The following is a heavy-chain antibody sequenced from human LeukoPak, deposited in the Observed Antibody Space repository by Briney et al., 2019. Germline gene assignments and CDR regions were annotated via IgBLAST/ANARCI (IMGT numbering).Heavy chain of an antibody. Sequence: PGGSLRLSCAASGFTVSTNYMSWVRQAPGKGLEWVSVLYSGGITYYADSVKGRFAISRDNSKNTLYLQMNSLRAEDTAVYYCAKDLSFGGVITNFDYWGQGTLVTVSS. CDR3: AKDLSFGGVITNFDY. CDR1: GFTVSTNY. V-gene: IGHV3-53*01. J-gene: IGHJ4*02. CDR2: LYSGGIT. D-gene: IGHD3-16*02.